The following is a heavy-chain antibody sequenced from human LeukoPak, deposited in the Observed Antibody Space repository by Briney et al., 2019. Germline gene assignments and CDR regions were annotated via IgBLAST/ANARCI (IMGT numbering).Heavy chain of an antibody. D-gene: IGHD3-10*02. CDR2: IKQDGSEK. Sequence: PGGSLRLSCAASGFTFSSYWMSWVRQAPGKGLEWVANIKQDGSEKYYVDSVKGRFTISRDNAKNSLYLQMNSLRAEDTAVYYCARDRPFYCSGSYYNPWGQGTLVTVSS. V-gene: IGHV3-7*03. J-gene: IGHJ5*02. CDR1: GFTFSSYW. CDR3: ARDRPFYCSGSYYNP.